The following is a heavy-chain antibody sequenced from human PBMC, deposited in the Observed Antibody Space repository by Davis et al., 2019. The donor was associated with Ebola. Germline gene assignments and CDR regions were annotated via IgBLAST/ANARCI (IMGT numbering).Heavy chain of an antibody. CDR2: IIPILGIA. J-gene: IGHJ4*02. V-gene: IGHV1-69*04. CDR3: AADRDFWSGYDSDFDY. D-gene: IGHD3-3*01. CDR1: GGTFSSYA. Sequence: AASVKVSCKASGGTFSSYALSWVRQAPGQGLEWMGRIIPILGIANYAQKFQGRVTITADKSTSTAYMELSSLRSEDTAVYYCAADRDFWSGYDSDFDYWGQGTLVTVSS.